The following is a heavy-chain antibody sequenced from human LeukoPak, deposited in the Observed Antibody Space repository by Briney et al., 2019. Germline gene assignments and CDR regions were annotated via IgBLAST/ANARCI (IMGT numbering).Heavy chain of an antibody. V-gene: IGHV1-69*04. CDR1: GGTFSSYT. Sequence: SVKVSCKASGGTFSSYTISWVRQAPGQGLEWMGRINPILGIANYAQKFQGRVTITADKSTSTAYMELSSLRSEDTAVYYCARDGGYDILTGYPQYNWFDPWGQGTLVTVSS. D-gene: IGHD3-9*01. CDR3: ARDGGYDILTGYPQYNWFDP. CDR2: INPILGIA. J-gene: IGHJ5*02.